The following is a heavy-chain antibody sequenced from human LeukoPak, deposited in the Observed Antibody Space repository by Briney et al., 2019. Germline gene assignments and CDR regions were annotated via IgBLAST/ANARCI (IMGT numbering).Heavy chain of an antibody. J-gene: IGHJ4*02. Sequence: GGSLRLSCAASASGVSVTSHSMNWVRQAPGKGLEWISYISSSGSYIFYAASVEGRFTVSRDNARNSLYLQMNSLRAEDTAIYYCAREYNSRATFDYWGQGTLVTVSS. CDR3: AREYNSRATFDY. CDR1: ASGVSVTSHS. D-gene: IGHD1-20*01. V-gene: IGHV3-21*05. CDR2: ISSSGSYI.